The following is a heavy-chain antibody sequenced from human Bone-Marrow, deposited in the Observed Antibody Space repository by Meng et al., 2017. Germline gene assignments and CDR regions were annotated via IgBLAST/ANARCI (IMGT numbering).Heavy chain of an antibody. J-gene: IGHJ6*02. V-gene: IGHV4-59*01. CDR3: ARGRDYDFWSGSYYYGMDV. Sequence: ESLKISCTVSGGSISSYYWSWIRQPPGKGLEWIGYIYYSGSTNYNPSLKSRVTISVDTSKNQFSLKLSSVTAADTAVYYCARGRDYDFWSGSYYYGMDVWGQGTTVTVSS. CDR2: IYYSGST. CDR1: GGSISSYY. D-gene: IGHD3-3*01.